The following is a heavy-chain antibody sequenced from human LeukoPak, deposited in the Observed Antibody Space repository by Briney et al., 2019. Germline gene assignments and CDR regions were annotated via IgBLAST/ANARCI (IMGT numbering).Heavy chain of an antibody. CDR3: ARGKYGDYPYYYYGMDV. CDR1: GFTVSSNF. V-gene: IGHV3-7*01. Sequence: PGGSLRLSCAASGFTVSSNFMSWVRQAPGKGLEWVANIEQDGSEKYYVDSVKGRFTISRDNAKNSLYLQMNSLRAEDTAVYYCARGKYGDYPYYYYGMDVWGQGTTVTVSS. D-gene: IGHD4-17*01. J-gene: IGHJ6*02. CDR2: IEQDGSEK.